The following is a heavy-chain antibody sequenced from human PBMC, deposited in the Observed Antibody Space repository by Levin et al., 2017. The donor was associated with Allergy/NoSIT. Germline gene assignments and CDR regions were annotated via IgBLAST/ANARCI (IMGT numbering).Heavy chain of an antibody. Sequence: SETLSLTCTVSGGSISSSSYYWGWIRQPPGTGLEWIGSIYYSGRTYYNPSLKSRATISVDTSKNQFSLKLSSVTAADTAVYYCARHKAIITRVRGVPAWFDPWGQGTLVTVSS. CDR2: IYYSGRT. CDR3: ARHKAIITRVRGVPAWFDP. J-gene: IGHJ5*02. D-gene: IGHD3-10*01. CDR1: GGSISSSSYY. V-gene: IGHV4-39*01.